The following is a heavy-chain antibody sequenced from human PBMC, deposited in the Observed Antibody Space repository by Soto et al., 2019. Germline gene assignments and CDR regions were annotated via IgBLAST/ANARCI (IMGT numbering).Heavy chain of an antibody. D-gene: IGHD5-12*01. Sequence: SETLSLTCSVSGGSIRSGDYYWCWIRPPPGKGLEWIAYTSSSGSTYYNPSLKSRITTSLDTSKNQISLYVSSVTAADTAVYYCARIGTTLDIVNNNWFDTWGQGTLVTVSS. CDR3: ARIGTTLDIVNNNWFDT. CDR1: GGSIRSGDYY. CDR2: TSSSGST. J-gene: IGHJ5*02. V-gene: IGHV4-30-4*01.